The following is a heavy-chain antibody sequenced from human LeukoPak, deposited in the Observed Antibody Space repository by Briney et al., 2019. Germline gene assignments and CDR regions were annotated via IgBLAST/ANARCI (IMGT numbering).Heavy chain of an antibody. D-gene: IGHD6-13*01. Sequence: SETLSLTCAVYGGSFSGYYWSWIRQPPGKGLEWIGEINHSGSTNYNPSLKSRGTISVDTSKNQFSLKLSSVTAADTAVYYCARCGPDYASSWADFWGQGTLVTVSS. CDR3: ARCGPDYASSWADF. V-gene: IGHV4-34*01. CDR1: GGSFSGYY. CDR2: INHSGST. J-gene: IGHJ4*02.